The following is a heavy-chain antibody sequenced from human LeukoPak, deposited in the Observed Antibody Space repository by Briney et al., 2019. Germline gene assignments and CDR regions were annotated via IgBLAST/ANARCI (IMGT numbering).Heavy chain of an antibody. D-gene: IGHD5-24*01. CDR3: ARDGGDGYSDY. Sequence: GGSLRLSCAASGFTFSSYSMNWVRQAPGKGLEWVSSISSSSSYIYYADSVKGRLTISRDNAKNSLYLQMNSLRAEDTAVYYCARDGGDGYSDYWGQGTLVTVSS. CDR2: ISSSSSYI. CDR1: GFTFSSYS. J-gene: IGHJ4*02. V-gene: IGHV3-21*01.